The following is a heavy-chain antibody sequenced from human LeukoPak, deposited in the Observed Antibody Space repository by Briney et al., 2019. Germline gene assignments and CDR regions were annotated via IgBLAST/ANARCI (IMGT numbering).Heavy chain of an antibody. D-gene: IGHD3-22*01. Sequence: PSETLSLTCTVSGDSISSYYWSWIRQSSGKGLEWIGYIYYSGSTNCSPSLKSRVIISVDTSKNQFSLKLSSVTAADTAVYYCARSERITIILGGAFDIWGQGTVVTVSS. CDR2: IYYSGST. V-gene: IGHV4-59*08. J-gene: IGHJ3*02. CDR3: ARSERITIILGGAFDI. CDR1: GDSISSYY.